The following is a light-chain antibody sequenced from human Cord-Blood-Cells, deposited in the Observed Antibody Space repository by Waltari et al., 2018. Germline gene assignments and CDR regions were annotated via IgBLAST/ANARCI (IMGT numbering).Light chain of an antibody. Sequence: QSALTHPASVSGSPGHSITISCTGTSSDVGSYTLVSWYQQHPGKAPKLMIYEGSKRPSGVSNRFSGSKSGNTASLTISGLQAEDEADYYCCSYAGSSTYVVFGGGTKLTVL. CDR1: SSDVGSYTL. J-gene: IGLJ2*01. CDR3: CSYAGSSTYVV. V-gene: IGLV2-23*01. CDR2: EGS.